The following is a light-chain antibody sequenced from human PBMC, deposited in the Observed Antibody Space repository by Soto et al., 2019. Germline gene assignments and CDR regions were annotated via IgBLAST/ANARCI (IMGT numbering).Light chain of an antibody. Sequence: DIQMTQSPSSLSASVGDRVTITCRASQSISNYLNWYQQNPGKAPRLLIYAASKLQSGVPSRFSGSGSGTDFTLTISSLQPEDSASYYCQQSYNTPRTFGQGTKVDIK. CDR3: QQSYNTPRT. J-gene: IGKJ1*01. CDR1: QSISNY. CDR2: AAS. V-gene: IGKV1-39*01.